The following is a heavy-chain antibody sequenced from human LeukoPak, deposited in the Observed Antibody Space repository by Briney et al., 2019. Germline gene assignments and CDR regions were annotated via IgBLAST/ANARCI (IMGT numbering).Heavy chain of an antibody. Sequence: GGSLRLSCAASGFTFNNAWMSWVRQAPGKGLEWLSMSSSDGPIYHADSVKGRFTISRNNADNSLYLQMNSLTAEDTAVYYCAREGPWDNFDYWGQGTLVTVSS. CDR3: AREGPWDNFDY. V-gene: IGHV3-69-1*02. CDR1: GFTFNNAW. J-gene: IGHJ4*02. CDR2: SSSDGPI. D-gene: IGHD1-26*01.